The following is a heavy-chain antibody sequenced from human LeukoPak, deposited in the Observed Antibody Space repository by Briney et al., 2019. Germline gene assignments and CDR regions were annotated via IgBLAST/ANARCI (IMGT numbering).Heavy chain of an antibody. D-gene: IGHD3-10*01. J-gene: IGHJ4*02. V-gene: IGHV3-23*01. CDR3: AKGDADSYGSGSYYLGFDY. CDR1: GFTFSSYA. CDR2: ITGSGGRT. Sequence: GGSLRLSCAASGFTFSSYAMSWVRRAPGKGLEWVSTITGSGGRTYYADSVKGRFTISRDNSKNTLYLQMNSLRAEDTAVYYCAKGDADSYGSGSYYLGFDYWGQGTLVTVSS.